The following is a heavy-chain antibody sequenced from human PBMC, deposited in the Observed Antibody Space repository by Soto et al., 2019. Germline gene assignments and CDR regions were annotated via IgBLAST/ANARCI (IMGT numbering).Heavy chain of an antibody. CDR3: ASRDPGTSVDY. V-gene: IGHV4-4*02. CDR1: GGSFTSNNW. Sequence: KTSETLSLTCAVSGGSFTSNNWWTWARQPPGQGLEWIGEIYRTGSTNYNPSLKSRVTISLDKSEKQISLKVTSLTAADTAVYYCASRDPGTSVDYWGQGTLVTVSS. J-gene: IGHJ4*02. CDR2: IYRTGST. D-gene: IGHD1-7*01.